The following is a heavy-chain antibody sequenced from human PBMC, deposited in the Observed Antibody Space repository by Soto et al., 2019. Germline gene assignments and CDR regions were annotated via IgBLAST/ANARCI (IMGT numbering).Heavy chain of an antibody. J-gene: IGHJ4*02. CDR2: IWYDGGNK. Sequence: QVQLVESGGGVVQPGRSLRLSCTASGFTFSNYGMHWVRQAPGKGLEWMAAIWYDGGNKYYADSVKGRFTISRDNSKNTLYLQMTSLRAEDTAVYYCASRCGSGWWDIEYWGQGTLVTVSS. D-gene: IGHD6-19*01. V-gene: IGHV3-33*01. CDR1: GFTFSNYG. CDR3: ASRCGSGWWDIEY.